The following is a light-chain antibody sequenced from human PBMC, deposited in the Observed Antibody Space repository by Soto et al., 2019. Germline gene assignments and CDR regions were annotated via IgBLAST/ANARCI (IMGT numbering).Light chain of an antibody. Sequence: DIPTTQSPSTLSASVGDRVTIPCRASQSISSWLAWYQQKPGKAPKVLIYDASSLETGVPSRFSGSGSGTEFTLTTSSLQPDDFAIDYCQQYNTYWTFGQGTKVDI. J-gene: IGKJ1*01. V-gene: IGKV1-5*01. CDR3: QQYNTYWT. CDR2: DAS. CDR1: QSISSW.